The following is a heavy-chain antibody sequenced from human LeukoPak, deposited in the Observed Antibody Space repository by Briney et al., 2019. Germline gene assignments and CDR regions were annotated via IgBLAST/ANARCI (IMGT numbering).Heavy chain of an antibody. CDR2: ISYDGSNK. D-gene: IGHD6-13*01. J-gene: IGHJ6*03. V-gene: IGHV3-30*03. Sequence: PGGSLRLSCAASGFTFSSYGMHWVRQAPGKGLEWVAVISYDGSNKYYADSVKGRFTISRDNSKNTLYLQMNSLRAEDTAVYYCASTDNLGIAASWYYYYYMDVWGKGTTVTVSS. CDR1: GFTFSSYG. CDR3: ASTDNLGIAASWYYYYYMDV.